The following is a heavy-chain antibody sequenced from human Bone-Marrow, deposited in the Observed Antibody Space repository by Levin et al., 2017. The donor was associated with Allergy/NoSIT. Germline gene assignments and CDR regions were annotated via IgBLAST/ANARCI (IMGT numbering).Heavy chain of an antibody. V-gene: IGHV1-69*13. CDR3: ARDHNYDVWSGPYYDGMDV. CDR1: GGTFSSYA. D-gene: IGHD3-3*01. Sequence: SVKVSCKASGGTFSSYAISWVRQAPGQGLEWMGGIIPIFGTANYAQKFQGRVTITADESTSTAYMELSSLRSEDTAVYYCARDHNYDVWSGPYYDGMDVWGQGTTVTVSS. J-gene: IGHJ6*02. CDR2: IIPIFGTA.